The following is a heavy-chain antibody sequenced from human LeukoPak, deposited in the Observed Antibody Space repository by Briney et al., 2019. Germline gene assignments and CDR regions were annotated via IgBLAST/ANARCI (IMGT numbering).Heavy chain of an antibody. J-gene: IGHJ4*02. D-gene: IGHD1-26*01. CDR3: ATLSRTWDFEY. Sequence: GGSLRLSCAASGFTFSDYYMSWIRQAPGKGLEWVSYIRRGGNTIYYADSVKGRFTISRDNAKNSLYLQMNSLRAEDTAVYYCATLSRTWDFEYWGQGTLVTVSS. V-gene: IGHV3-11*01. CDR2: IRRGGNTI. CDR1: GFTFSDYY.